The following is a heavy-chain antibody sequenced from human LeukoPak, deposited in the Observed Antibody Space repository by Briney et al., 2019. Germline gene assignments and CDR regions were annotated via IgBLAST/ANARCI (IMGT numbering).Heavy chain of an antibody. V-gene: IGHV4-59*01. D-gene: IGHD6-13*01. J-gene: IGHJ4*02. CDR1: GGSISSYY. Sequence: SETLSLTCTVSGGSISSYYWSWIRQPPGKGLEWIGYIYYSGSTNYNPSLKSRVTISVDTSKNQFSLKLSSVTAADTAVYYCARHLGSSSSWSLAYYFDYRGQGTLVTVSS. CDR2: IYYSGST. CDR3: ARHLGSSSSWSLAYYFDY.